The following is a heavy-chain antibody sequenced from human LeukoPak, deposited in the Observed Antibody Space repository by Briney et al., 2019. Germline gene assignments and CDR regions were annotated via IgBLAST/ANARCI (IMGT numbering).Heavy chain of an antibody. CDR1: RDSITSGGSY. V-gene: IGHV4-31*03. Sequence: SQTLSLTCTVSRDSITSGGSYWTWLRQHPGRGLEWIGYIYYTGSTFYNPSLKSRLTLSVDTSKNQFSLKLTSMTAADTAVYFCARAVPEFRTWGQGTLVTVSS. CDR2: IYYTGST. CDR3: ARAVPEFRT. J-gene: IGHJ4*02. D-gene: IGHD1-7*01.